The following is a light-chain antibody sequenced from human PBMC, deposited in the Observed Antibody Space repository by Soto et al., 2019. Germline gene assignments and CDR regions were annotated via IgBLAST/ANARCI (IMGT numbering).Light chain of an antibody. CDR3: QQSYSTLLT. Sequence: DIQMTQSPSSLSASVGDRVTITCRASQSISSYLNWYQQKPGKAPKLLIYAASSLQSGVPSRFRGSGSGTDFTLTIISLQPEDFATYYCQQSYSTLLTFGQGTKLEIK. V-gene: IGKV1-39*01. CDR2: AAS. CDR1: QSISSY. J-gene: IGKJ2*01.